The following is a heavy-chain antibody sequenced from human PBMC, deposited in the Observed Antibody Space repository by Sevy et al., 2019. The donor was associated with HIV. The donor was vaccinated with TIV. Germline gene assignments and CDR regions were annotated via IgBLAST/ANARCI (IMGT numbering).Heavy chain of an antibody. CDR1: GFTFDDYA. J-gene: IGHJ6*02. Sequence: GGSLRLSCAASGFTFDDYAMHWVRQAPWKGLEWVSGISWNSGSIGYADSVKGRFTISRDNAKNSLYLQMNSLRAEDTALYYCAKDGGVIAPYYDILTGYRPMGGMDVWGQGTTVTVSS. D-gene: IGHD3-9*01. V-gene: IGHV3-9*01. CDR2: ISWNSGSI. CDR3: AKDGGVIAPYYDILTGYRPMGGMDV.